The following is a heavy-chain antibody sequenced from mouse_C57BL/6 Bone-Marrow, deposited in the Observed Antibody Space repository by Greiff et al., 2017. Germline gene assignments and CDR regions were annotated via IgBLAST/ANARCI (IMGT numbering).Heavy chain of an antibody. CDR3: ARGLELAYAMDY. J-gene: IGHJ4*01. D-gene: IGHD3-3*01. Sequence: QVQLQQSGAELVKPGASVKISCKASGYAFRSYWMNWVKQRPGKGLEWIGQIYPGDGDTNYNGKFKGKATLTADKSSSTADMQLSSLTSADSAVYFCARGLELAYAMDYWGQGTSVTVSS. CDR2: IYPGDGDT. V-gene: IGHV1-80*01. CDR1: GYAFRSYW.